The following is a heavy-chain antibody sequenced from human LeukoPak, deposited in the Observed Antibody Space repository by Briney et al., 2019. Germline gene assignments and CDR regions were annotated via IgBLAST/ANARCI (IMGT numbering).Heavy chain of an antibody. CDR2: IKQDGSEK. J-gene: IGHJ1*01. V-gene: IGHV3-7*01. D-gene: IGHD3-10*01. Sequence: GGSLRLSCAASGFTFSSYWMSWVRQAPGKGLEGVANIKQDGSEKYYEDSVKGRFTISRDNAKDSLYLQMNSLSAEDTAVYYCARSTGGSAVGGQGPVATV. CDR3: ARSTGGSAV. CDR1: GFTFSSYW.